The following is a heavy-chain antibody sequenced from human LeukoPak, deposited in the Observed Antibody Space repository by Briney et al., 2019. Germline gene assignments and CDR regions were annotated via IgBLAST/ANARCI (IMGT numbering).Heavy chain of an antibody. V-gene: IGHV3-48*01. CDR3: ARDVGSYGIAFDI. CDR1: GFTFSSYS. D-gene: IGHD1-26*01. Sequence: GGSLRLSCAASGFTFSSYSMNWVRQAPGKGLEWVSYISSSSSTIYYADSVKGRFTISRDNAKNSLYLQMNSLRAEDTAVYYCARDVGSYGIAFDIWGQGTMVTVSS. CDR2: ISSSSSTI. J-gene: IGHJ3*02.